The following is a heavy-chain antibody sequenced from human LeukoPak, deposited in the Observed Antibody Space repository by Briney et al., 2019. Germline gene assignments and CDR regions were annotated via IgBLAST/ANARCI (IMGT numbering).Heavy chain of an antibody. Sequence: SETLSLTCTVSGGSISSYYWSWIRQPPGKGLEWIGYIYYSGSTNYNPSLKSRVTIPVDTSKNQFSLKLSSVTAADTAVYYCARLGSWCSSTSCYYFDYWGQGTLVTVSS. CDR1: GGSISSYY. CDR2: IYYSGST. CDR3: ARLGSWCSSTSCYYFDY. V-gene: IGHV4-59*08. J-gene: IGHJ4*02. D-gene: IGHD2-2*01.